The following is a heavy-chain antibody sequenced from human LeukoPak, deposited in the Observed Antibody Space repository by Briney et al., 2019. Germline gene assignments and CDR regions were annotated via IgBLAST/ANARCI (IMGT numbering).Heavy chain of an antibody. D-gene: IGHD3-10*01. CDR2: IRNDGSNK. J-gene: IGHJ3*02. CDR1: GFTFSSYG. Sequence: GGSLRLSCAASGFTFSSYGMHWVRQAPGKGLEWVAFIRNDGSNKYYADSVKGRFTISRDNSKNTLYLQMNSLRAEDTAVYYCANDDNGPPYYYGSGSYHGAFDIWGQGTMVTVSS. V-gene: IGHV3-30*02. CDR3: ANDDNGPPYYYGSGSYHGAFDI.